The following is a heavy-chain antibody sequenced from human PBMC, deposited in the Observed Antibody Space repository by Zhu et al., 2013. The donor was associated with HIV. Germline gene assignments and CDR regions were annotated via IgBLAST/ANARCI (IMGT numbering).Heavy chain of an antibody. Sequence: VKRPGASVKLSCKPSGYRFTAYYIHWVRQAPGKGIEWMGWINPKSGVTNYAQRFQGRVTLTGDTSISTAYMELIRLTSDDTAIYYCASHTGLVSVIRGAGMDVWGTGTTVTVSS. J-gene: IGHJ6*04. D-gene: IGHD3-10*01. V-gene: IGHV1-2*02. CDR2: INPKSGVT. CDR3: ASHTGLVSVIRGAGMDV. CDR1: GYRFTAYY.